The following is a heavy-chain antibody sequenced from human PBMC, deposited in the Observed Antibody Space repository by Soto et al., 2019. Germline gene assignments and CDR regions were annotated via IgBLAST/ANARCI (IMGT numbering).Heavy chain of an antibody. CDR2: INTYNGNT. CDR3: ARGVGSGTYYNQYNWFDP. Sequence: GASVKASCKASGYTFTYYGISWVRQAPGQGLEWMGWINTYNGNTNHAQKLQGRVTMTTDTSTSTAYMELRSLRSDDTAVYYCARGVGSGTYYNQYNWFDPWGQGTLVTVSS. J-gene: IGHJ5*02. V-gene: IGHV1-18*01. D-gene: IGHD3-10*01. CDR1: GYTFTYYG.